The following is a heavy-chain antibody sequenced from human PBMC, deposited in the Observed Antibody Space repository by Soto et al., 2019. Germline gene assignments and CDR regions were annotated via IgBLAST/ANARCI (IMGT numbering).Heavy chain of an antibody. J-gene: IGHJ6*02. D-gene: IGHD3-3*01. Sequence: GGSLRLSCAASGFTFSSYGMHWVRQAPGKGLEWVAVISYDGSNKYYADSVKGRFTISRDNSKNTLYLQMNSLRAEDTAVYYCAKDRTYYDFWSGYYKAPGYYGMDVWGQGTTVTVSS. CDR3: AKDRTYYDFWSGYYKAPGYYGMDV. V-gene: IGHV3-30*18. CDR1: GFTFSSYG. CDR2: ISYDGSNK.